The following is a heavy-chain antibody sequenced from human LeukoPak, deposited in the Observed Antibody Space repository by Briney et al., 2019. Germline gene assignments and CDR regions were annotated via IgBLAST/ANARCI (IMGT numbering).Heavy chain of an antibody. D-gene: IGHD6-13*01. Sequence: GGSLRLSCAASGFTFSSYAMSWIRQAPGKGLEWVSAISGSGGSTYYADSVKGRFTISRDNPKNTLYLQMNSLRAEDTAVYYCAKDLRQQHPLVGWFDPWGQGTLVTVSS. J-gene: IGHJ5*02. CDR3: AKDLRQQHPLVGWFDP. V-gene: IGHV3-23*01. CDR2: ISGSGGST. CDR1: GFTFSSYA.